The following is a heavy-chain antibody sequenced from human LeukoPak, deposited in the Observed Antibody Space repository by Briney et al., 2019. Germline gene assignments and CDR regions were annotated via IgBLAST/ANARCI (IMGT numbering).Heavy chain of an antibody. D-gene: IGHD3-22*01. CDR1: GYSISSGYY. V-gene: IGHV4-38-2*02. Sequence: SETLSLTCTVSGYSISSGYYWGWIRQPPGKGLEWIGSIYHSGSTYYNPSLKTRVTISVDTSKNQFSLKLSSVTAADTAVYYYASLSSGYFNWFDPWGQGTLVTVSS. CDR3: ASLSSGYFNWFDP. J-gene: IGHJ5*02. CDR2: IYHSGST.